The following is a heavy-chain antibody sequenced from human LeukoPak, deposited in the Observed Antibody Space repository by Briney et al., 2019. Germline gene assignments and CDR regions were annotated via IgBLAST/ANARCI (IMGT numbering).Heavy chain of an antibody. CDR3: ARGYYYDSSVAY. D-gene: IGHD3-22*01. V-gene: IGHV3-21*01. J-gene: IGHJ4*02. CDR1: GFTFSTFG. Sequence: GGSLRLSCAASGFTFSTFGFNWGRQAPGKRLEWVSSISHSSIYISYADSVKGRFTISRDNARNSLYLQMDSLRVEDTAVYYCARGYYYDSSVAYWGQGTLVTVSS. CDR2: ISHSSIYI.